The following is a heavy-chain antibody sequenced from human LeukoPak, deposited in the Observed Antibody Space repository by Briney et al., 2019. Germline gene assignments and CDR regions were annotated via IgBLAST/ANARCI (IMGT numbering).Heavy chain of an antibody. CDR1: GFTFRGSA. CDR2: ISYDGSNK. D-gene: IGHD6-19*01. CDR3: AYGSGCDY. V-gene: IGHV3-30*09. Sequence: GGSLRLSCAGSGFTFRGSAMHWVRQAPGKGLEWVAVISYDGSNKYYADSVKGRFAISRDNSKNTLYLQMNSLRAEDTAVYYCAYGSGCDYWGQGTLVTVSS. J-gene: IGHJ4*02.